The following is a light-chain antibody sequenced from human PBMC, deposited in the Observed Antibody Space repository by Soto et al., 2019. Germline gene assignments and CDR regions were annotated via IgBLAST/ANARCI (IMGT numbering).Light chain of an antibody. V-gene: IGKV1-12*01. J-gene: IGKJ4*01. CDR1: QGINKW. CDR3: QQANGFPLT. Sequence: DIQMTQSPSSVSAAVGDRVTITCRASQGINKWLAWYQQKPGKAPQLLISAASTLRSGVPSRFSGSGSGTDFILTISNLQPEDFATYFCQQANGFPLTFGGGTRVEI. CDR2: AAS.